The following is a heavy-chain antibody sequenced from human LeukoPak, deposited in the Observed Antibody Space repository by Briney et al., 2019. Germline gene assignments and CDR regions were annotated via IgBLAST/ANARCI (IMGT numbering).Heavy chain of an antibody. V-gene: IGHV4-59*01. CDR3: AAQPDY. CDR1: GASIGSFY. J-gene: IGHJ4*02. Sequence: TPSETLSLTCAVSGASIGSFYWSWIRQPPGKGLEWIGYIHYSGSTKYNPSLKSRVTISVDTSKNQFSLNLTSVTAADTAVYYCAAQPDYWGQGTLVTVSS. D-gene: IGHD2-2*01. CDR2: IHYSGST.